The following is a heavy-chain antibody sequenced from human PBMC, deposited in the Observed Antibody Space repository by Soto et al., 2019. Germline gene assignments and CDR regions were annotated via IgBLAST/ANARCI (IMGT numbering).Heavy chain of an antibody. J-gene: IGHJ6*02. CDR1: GFTFSSYD. V-gene: IGHV3-13*01. D-gene: IGHD3-10*01. CDR3: ARGHYGSGSYYYYYGMDV. CDR2: IGTAGDT. Sequence: PGGSLRLSCAASGFTFSSYDMHWVRQATGKGLEWVSAIGTAGDTYYPGSAKGRFTISRENAKNSLYLQMNSLRAEDTAVYYCARGHYGSGSYYYYYGMDVWGQGTTVTVSS.